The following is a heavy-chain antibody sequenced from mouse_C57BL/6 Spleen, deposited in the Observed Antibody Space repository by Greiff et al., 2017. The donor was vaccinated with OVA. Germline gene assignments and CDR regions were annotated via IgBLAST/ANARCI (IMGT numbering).Heavy chain of an antibody. J-gene: IGHJ2*01. V-gene: IGHV5-17*01. D-gene: IGHD2-4*01. CDR1: GFTFSDYG. CDR2: ISSGSSTI. Sequence: EVKLMESGGGLVKPGGSLKLSCAASGFTFSDYGMHWVRQAPEKGLEWVAYISSGSSTIYYADTVKGRFTISRDNAKNTLFLQMTSLRSEDTAMYYCAREIYYDYFDYWGQGTTLTVSS. CDR3: AREIYYDYFDY.